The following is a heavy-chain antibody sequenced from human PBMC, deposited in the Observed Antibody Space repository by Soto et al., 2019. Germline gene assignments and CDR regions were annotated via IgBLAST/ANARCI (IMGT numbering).Heavy chain of an antibody. CDR1: GGTFSSYT. CDR3: ARRAPPMDV. J-gene: IGHJ6*02. V-gene: IGHV1-69*02. CDR2: IIPILGIA. Sequence: ASVKVSCKASGGTFSSYTISWVRQAPGQGLEWMGRIIPILGIANYAQKLQGRVTMTTDTSTSTAYMELRSLRSDDTAVYYCARRAPPMDVWGQGTTVTVSS.